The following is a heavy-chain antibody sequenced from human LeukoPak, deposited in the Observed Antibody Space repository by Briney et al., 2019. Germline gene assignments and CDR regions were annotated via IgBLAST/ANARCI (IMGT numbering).Heavy chain of an antibody. Sequence: SESLSLTCAVYGGSFSGYYWSWIRQPPGKGLEWIGEINHSGSTNYNPSLKSRVTISVDTSKNQFSLKLSSVTAADTAVYYCARERDIVVVVAATSLPAFDIWGQGTMVTVSS. CDR2: INHSGST. D-gene: IGHD2-15*01. J-gene: IGHJ3*02. CDR3: ARERDIVVVVAATSLPAFDI. V-gene: IGHV4-34*01. CDR1: GGSFSGYY.